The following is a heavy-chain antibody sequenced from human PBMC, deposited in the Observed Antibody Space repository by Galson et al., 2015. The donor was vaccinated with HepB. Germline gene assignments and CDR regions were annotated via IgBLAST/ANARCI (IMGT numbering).Heavy chain of an antibody. D-gene: IGHD1-1*01. V-gene: IGHV3-30*18. J-gene: IGHJ4*02. CDR3: AKPPGHPGYYFDY. Sequence: SLRLSCAASGFTFSNYGMHWVRQAPGKGLEWVAVISDDGNNKYYADSVKGRFTISRDNSKKTLYLQMNSLRAEDTAVYYCAKPPGHPGYYFDYWGQGTLVTVSS. CDR1: GFTFSNYG. CDR2: ISDDGNNK.